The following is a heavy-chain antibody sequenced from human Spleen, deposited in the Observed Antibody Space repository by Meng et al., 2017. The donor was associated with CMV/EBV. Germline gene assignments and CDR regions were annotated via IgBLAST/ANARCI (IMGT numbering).Heavy chain of an antibody. Sequence: ASGFTFRNDWMTWVRQAPGKGLEWIGRIKGKPDGGSTDYAAPLKDRFTISRDDSKNTLYLHMSNLEIEDTAVYYCTSPIYYGDYFDYWGQGTLVTVSS. CDR1: GFTFRNDW. V-gene: IGHV3-15*01. J-gene: IGHJ4*02. CDR2: IKGKPDGGST. D-gene: IGHD4-17*01. CDR3: TSPIYYGDYFDY.